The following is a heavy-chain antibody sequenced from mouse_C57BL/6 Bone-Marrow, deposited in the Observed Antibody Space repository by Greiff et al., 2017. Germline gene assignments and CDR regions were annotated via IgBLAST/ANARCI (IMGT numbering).Heavy chain of an antibody. V-gene: IGHV14-3*01. CDR3: ARWAYYSNYLFAY. D-gene: IGHD2-5*01. CDR1: GFNIKNTY. CDR2: IDPANGNT. Sequence: VQLQQSVAELVRPGASVKLSCTASGFNIKNTYMHWVKQRPEQGLEWIGRIDPANGNTKYAPKFQGKATITADTSSNTAYLQLSSLTSADTAIYYCARWAYYSNYLFAYWGQGTLVTVSA. J-gene: IGHJ3*01.